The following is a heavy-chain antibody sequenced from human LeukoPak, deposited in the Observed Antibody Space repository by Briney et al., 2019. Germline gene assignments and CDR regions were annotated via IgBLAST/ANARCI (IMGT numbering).Heavy chain of an antibody. D-gene: IGHD4-17*01. CDR1: GFTFSSYS. J-gene: IGHJ3*02. V-gene: IGHV3-21*01. Sequence: GGSLRLSCAASGFTFSSYSMTWVRQAPGKGLEWVSSISSSSSYIYYADSVKGRFTISRDNAKNSLYLQMNSLRAEDTAVYYCARVTTVTSRAFDIWGQGTMVTVSS. CDR2: ISSSSSYI. CDR3: ARVTTVTSRAFDI.